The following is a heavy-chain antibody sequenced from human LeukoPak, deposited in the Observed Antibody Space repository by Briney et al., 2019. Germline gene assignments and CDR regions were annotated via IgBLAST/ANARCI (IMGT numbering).Heavy chain of an antibody. V-gene: IGHV1-2*02. CDR2: INPKSGDP. Sequence: ASVKVSCKTSGYRITGYYMHWVRQAPGQGLEWMGWINPKSGDPIYVQKFQGRVTLTRDTSIDTVYLELSSLKSDDTAVYYCARDPGHDTSNYGGLDFWGQGTLVTVSS. J-gene: IGHJ4*02. D-gene: IGHD4-11*01. CDR1: GYRITGYY. CDR3: ARDPGHDTSNYGGLDF.